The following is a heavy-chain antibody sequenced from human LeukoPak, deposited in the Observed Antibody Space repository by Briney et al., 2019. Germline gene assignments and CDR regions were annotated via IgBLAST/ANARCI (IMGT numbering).Heavy chain of an antibody. Sequence: PSETLSLTCTVSGYSISSDYYWGWIRQPAGKGLEWIGRIYTSGSTNYNPSLKSRVTISVDTSKNQFSLKLSSVTAADTAVYYCARGVWFGELLLRGAFDIWGQGTMVTVSS. CDR2: IYTSGST. CDR3: ARGVWFGELLLRGAFDI. D-gene: IGHD3-10*01. V-gene: IGHV4-38-2*02. J-gene: IGHJ3*02. CDR1: GYSISSDYY.